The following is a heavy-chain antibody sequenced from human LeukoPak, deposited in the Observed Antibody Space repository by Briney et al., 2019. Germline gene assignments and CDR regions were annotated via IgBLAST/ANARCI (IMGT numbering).Heavy chain of an antibody. CDR2: IHPSGSST. CDR3: ARMDMDPAMVTNYLDR. J-gene: IGHJ4*02. Sequence: ASVKISCKASGYTFTNNYMHWVRQAPGQGLEWMGVIHPSGSSTNYAQKFQGRVTMTKDTSASTAYIELTSLRSDDTAVYYCARMDMDPAMVTNYLDRWGQGTLVTVSS. D-gene: IGHD5-18*01. CDR1: GYTFTNNY. V-gene: IGHV1-46*01.